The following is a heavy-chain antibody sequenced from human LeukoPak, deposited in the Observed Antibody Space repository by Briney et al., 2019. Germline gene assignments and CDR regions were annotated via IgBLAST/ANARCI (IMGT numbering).Heavy chain of an antibody. V-gene: IGHV1-2*02. CDR3: ARDSGSITIFGVPPGWFDP. J-gene: IGHJ5*02. CDR1: GYTFTGYY. CDR2: IKPNSGGT. D-gene: IGHD3-3*01. Sequence: GASVKVSCKASGYTFTGYYMHWVRQAPGQGREWMGWIKPNSGGTNYAQKFQGRVTVTRDTSISTAYMELSRLRSDDTAVYYCARDSGSITIFGVPPGWFDPWGQGTLVTVSS.